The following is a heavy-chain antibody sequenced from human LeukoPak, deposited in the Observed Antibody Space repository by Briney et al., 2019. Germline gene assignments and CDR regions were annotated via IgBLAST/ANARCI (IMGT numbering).Heavy chain of an antibody. V-gene: IGHV1-18*04. D-gene: IGHD3-10*01. CDR1: GCTFTKYG. CDR2: VSTYNGNT. J-gene: IGHJ4*02. CDR3: ARVTLDSFGSRSYQSDY. Sequence: GASVKVSCKASGCTFTKYGISWVRQAPGQGLEWMGWVSTYNGNTNYAQKFEGRVTMTADISTNSAYMELLSLRSDDTAVYYCARVTLDSFGSRSYQSDYWGQGTLVTVSS.